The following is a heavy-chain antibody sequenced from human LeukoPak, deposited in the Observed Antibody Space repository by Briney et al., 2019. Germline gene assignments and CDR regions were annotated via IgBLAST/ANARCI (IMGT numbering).Heavy chain of an antibody. CDR3: AGSFDRNELYYLAWFDP. D-gene: IGHD2/OR15-2a*01. J-gene: IGHJ5*02. V-gene: IGHV3-23*01. CDR1: GATFNTYA. Sequence: PGGSLRVSCVMSGATFNTYAMSWVRQAPGGGLGWGSSITLTGANTYYAAAVKGRLTLSRANSKATVYLKMSTLRAEATAVYYCAGSFDRNELYYLAWFDPWGQGTLVTVSS. CDR2: ITLTGANT.